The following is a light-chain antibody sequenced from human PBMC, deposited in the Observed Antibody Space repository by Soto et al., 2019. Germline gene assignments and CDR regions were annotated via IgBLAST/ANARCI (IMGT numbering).Light chain of an antibody. CDR3: QQYNDWPLT. CDR2: GAS. V-gene: IGKV3-15*01. Sequence: EILMTQSPATLSVSPGEGLTLSCRASQSISRTLAWYQQRPGQAPRLLIYGASSRATGGPARFSGSGSGTEFTLTISSLQSEDFAVYYCQQYNDWPLTFGGGTKVEIK. CDR1: QSISRT. J-gene: IGKJ4*01.